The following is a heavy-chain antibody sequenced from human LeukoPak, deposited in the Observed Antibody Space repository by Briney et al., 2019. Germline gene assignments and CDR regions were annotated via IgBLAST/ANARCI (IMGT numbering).Heavy chain of an antibody. CDR1: GFTFSSYG. CDR3: AKAPVYSYGSSFDI. V-gene: IGHV3-30*18. J-gene: IGHJ3*02. D-gene: IGHD5-18*01. Sequence: GGSLRLSCAASGFTFSSYGMHWVRQAPGKGLEWVAVISYDGSNKYYADSVKGRFTISRDNSKNTLYLQMNSLRAEDTAVYYCAKAPVYSYGSSFDIWGQGTMVTVSS. CDR2: ISYDGSNK.